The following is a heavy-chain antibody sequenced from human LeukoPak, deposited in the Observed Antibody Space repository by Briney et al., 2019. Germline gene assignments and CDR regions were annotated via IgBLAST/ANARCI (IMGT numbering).Heavy chain of an antibody. CDR3: ARDKLRPSGYSNLYYYYGMDV. V-gene: IGHV1-69*01. CDR2: IIPIFGTA. CDR1: GGTFSSYA. Sequence: EASVKVSCKASGGTFSSYAISWVRQAPGQGLEWMGGIIPIFGTANYAQKFQGRVTITADESTSTAYMELSSLRSEDTAVYYCARDKLRPSGYSNLYYYYGMDVWGQGTTVTVSS. D-gene: IGHD3-3*01. J-gene: IGHJ6*02.